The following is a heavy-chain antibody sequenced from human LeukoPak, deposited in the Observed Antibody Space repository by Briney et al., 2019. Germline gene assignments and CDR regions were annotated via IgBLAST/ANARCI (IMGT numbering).Heavy chain of an antibody. Sequence: PGGSLRLSCAASGFTFSSYALTWVRQASVKGLEYVSVISSSGGSTYYADSVKGRFTISRDNSENTLYLEMNSLRLEDSAVYYCAKVRRWSHFDYWGQGTLVTVSS. V-gene: IGHV3-23*01. D-gene: IGHD4-23*01. CDR1: GFTFSSYA. J-gene: IGHJ4*02. CDR3: AKVRRWSHFDY. CDR2: ISSSGGST.